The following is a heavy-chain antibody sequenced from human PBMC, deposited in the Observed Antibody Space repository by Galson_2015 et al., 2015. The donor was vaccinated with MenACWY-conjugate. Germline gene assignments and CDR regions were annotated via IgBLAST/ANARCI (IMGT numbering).Heavy chain of an antibody. D-gene: IGHD1-26*01. J-gene: IGHJ4*02. CDR1: GFIFNTYW. Sequence: SLRLSCAASGFIFNTYWMHWVRHAPGKGLVWVSRINPGGSSTTYADSVKDRFTIHRDNAKNTLYLQMNSLRPEDTAVFYCAKTRGAAYYVDSWGQGTLVTVSS. CDR3: AKTRGAAYYVDS. V-gene: IGHV3-74*01. CDR2: INPGGSST.